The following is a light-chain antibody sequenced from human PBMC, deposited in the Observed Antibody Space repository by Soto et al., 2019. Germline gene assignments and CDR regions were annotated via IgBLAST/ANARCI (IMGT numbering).Light chain of an antibody. Sequence: QSALTQPASVSGSPGQSITISCTGTSSDVGGYNYVSWYQQHPGKAPKLMIYEVSNRPSGVSNRFSGSKSGNTASLTISGLQAEDEADYYCSSYTSSSWVFGTVTKLTVL. J-gene: IGLJ1*01. V-gene: IGLV2-14*01. CDR1: SSDVGGYNY. CDR2: EVS. CDR3: SSYTSSSWV.